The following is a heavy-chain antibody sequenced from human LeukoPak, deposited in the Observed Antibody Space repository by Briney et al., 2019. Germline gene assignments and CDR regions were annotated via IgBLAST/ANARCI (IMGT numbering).Heavy chain of an antibody. Sequence: PGGSLRLSCAASGFTFSSYGMHWVRQAPGKGLEWVAVIWYDGSNKYYADSVKGRFTISRDNSKNTLYLQMNSLRAEDTAVYYCARGPTYYYESSGWGFDYWGQGTLVTVSS. J-gene: IGHJ4*02. D-gene: IGHD3-22*01. CDR3: ARGPTYYYESSGWGFDY. CDR1: GFTFSSYG. CDR2: IWYDGSNK. V-gene: IGHV3-33*01.